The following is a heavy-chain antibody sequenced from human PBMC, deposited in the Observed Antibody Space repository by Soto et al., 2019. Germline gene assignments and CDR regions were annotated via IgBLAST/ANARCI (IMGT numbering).Heavy chain of an antibody. V-gene: IGHV3-23*01. CDR2: VSGSGGRS. Sequence: EVQLLEAGGGLVQPGGSRRLSFVASGFSFSSYAMSWVRQPPGKGLEWVSGVSGSGGRSYHADSVKGRFTISRDNSKNPLYLQMNSLRAEDTAVYYCASSPDYWGQGTLVSVSS. CDR1: GFSFSSYA. CDR3: ASSPDY. J-gene: IGHJ4*02. D-gene: IGHD6-19*01.